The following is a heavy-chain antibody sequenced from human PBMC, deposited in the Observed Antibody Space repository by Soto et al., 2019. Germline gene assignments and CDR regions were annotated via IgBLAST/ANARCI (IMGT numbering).Heavy chain of an antibody. V-gene: IGHV3-23*01. CDR2: ISGSGGST. Sequence: EVQLLESGGGLVQPGGSLRLSCAASGFTFSSYAMSWVRQAPGKGLEWVSAISGSGGSTYYADSVKGRFTISRDNSKNTLYLQMNSLRAENTAVYYCAKDRGGGVPPAIGGSTSWYFDLWGRGTLVTVSS. J-gene: IGHJ2*01. CDR3: AKDRGGGVPPAIGGSTSWYFDL. D-gene: IGHD2-2*02. CDR1: GFTFSSYA.